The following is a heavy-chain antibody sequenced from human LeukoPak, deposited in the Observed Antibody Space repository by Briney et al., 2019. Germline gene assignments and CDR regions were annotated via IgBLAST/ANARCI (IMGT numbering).Heavy chain of an antibody. Sequence: GGSLRLSCEASGFTFSSYSMNWVRQAPGKGLEWVSSVSGSYSHKYYANSVKGRFTISRDNAKNSLYLQMNSLRAEDTAVYYCARDRFQSGGSPNVFDIWGRGTMVTVSS. CDR1: GFTFSSYS. V-gene: IGHV3-21*01. D-gene: IGHD1-26*01. CDR2: VSGSYSHK. J-gene: IGHJ3*02. CDR3: ARDRFQSGGSPNVFDI.